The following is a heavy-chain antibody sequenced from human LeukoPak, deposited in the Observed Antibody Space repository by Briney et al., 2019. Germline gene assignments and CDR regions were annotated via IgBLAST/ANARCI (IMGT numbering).Heavy chain of an antibody. D-gene: IGHD3-3*01. CDR3: AKDRPLGGTIFGVVIPDAFDI. J-gene: IGHJ3*02. CDR1: GTSISVYA. Sequence: GGSLRLSCAASGTSISVYAMSWVRQAPGKGLEWVSSISRSGGNTYYADSVKGRFTIARDNSKNTLYLQMNSLRAEDTAVYYCAKDRPLGGTIFGVVIPDAFDIWGQGTMVTVSS. CDR2: ISRSGGNT. V-gene: IGHV3-23*01.